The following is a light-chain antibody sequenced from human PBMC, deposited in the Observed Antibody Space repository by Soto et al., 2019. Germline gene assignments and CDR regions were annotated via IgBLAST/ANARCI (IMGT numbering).Light chain of an antibody. J-gene: IGKJ1*01. Sequence: EIVLTQSPGTLSLSPGERATLSCRASQSISSSHLAWYQQKPGQAPRLLIYDASNRATGFPDRFSGSGSGTDFTLTISSLQSEDFATYYCQQYNNWPPWTFGQGTKVELK. CDR1: QSISSSH. CDR3: QQYNNWPPWT. V-gene: IGKV3D-20*02. CDR2: DAS.